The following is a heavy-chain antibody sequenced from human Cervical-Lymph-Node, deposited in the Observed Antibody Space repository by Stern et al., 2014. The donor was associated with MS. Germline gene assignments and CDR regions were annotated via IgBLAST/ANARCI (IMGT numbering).Heavy chain of an antibody. D-gene: IGHD2-2*01. CDR1: GFTFSSYS. V-gene: IGHV3-21*01. J-gene: IGHJ6*02. Sequence: EVQLVESGGGLVKPGGSLRLSCAASGFTFSSYSMNWVRQAPGKGLEWVSSISSSSSYIYYAYSVKGRFTISRDNAKNSLYLQMNSLRAEDTAVYYCARDREWYCSSTSCYGYYYYYGMDVWGQGTTVTVSS. CDR2: ISSSSSYI. CDR3: ARDREWYCSSTSCYGYYYYYGMDV.